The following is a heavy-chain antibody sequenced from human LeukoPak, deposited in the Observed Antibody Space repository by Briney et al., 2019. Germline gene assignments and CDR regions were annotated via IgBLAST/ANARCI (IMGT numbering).Heavy chain of an antibody. CDR1: GGSINPHY. Sequence: SETLSLTCSVSGGSINPHYWTWIRQPPGKGLECMGYIYFTGTTNYYPSLQSRFTISLDTSKNQFSLKLTSVTAADTAVYYCARGGSWFGDWGQGTLVTVSS. V-gene: IGHV4-59*08. D-gene: IGHD3-10*01. CDR2: IYFTGTT. J-gene: IGHJ4*02. CDR3: ARGGSWFGD.